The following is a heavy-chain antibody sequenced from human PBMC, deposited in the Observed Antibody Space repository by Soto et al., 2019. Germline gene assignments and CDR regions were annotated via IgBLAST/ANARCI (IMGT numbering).Heavy chain of an antibody. CDR2: ISGSGGST. CDR3: AKQWDSSGWGPFDY. J-gene: IGHJ4*02. D-gene: IGHD6-19*01. V-gene: IGHV3-23*01. CDR1: GFTFSSYA. Sequence: HPGGSLRLSCAASGFTFSSYAMSWVRQAPGKGLEWVSAISGSGGSTYYADSVKGRFTISRDNSKNTLYLQMNSLRAEDTAVYYCAKQWDSSGWGPFDYWGQGTLVTVSS.